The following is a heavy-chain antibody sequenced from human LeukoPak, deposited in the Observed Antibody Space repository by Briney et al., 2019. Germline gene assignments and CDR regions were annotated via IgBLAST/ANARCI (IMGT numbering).Heavy chain of an antibody. J-gene: IGHJ4*02. CDR2: INTLNGYK. Sequence: VKVSRKVSGYTLSSYGVSCVREAPGQGRESGGWINTLNGYKKFAQKLQGRVTMTTDTSRRRVYMELGSVRSDDTAVYYCARVGALTWAYCIDFWGQGTPVTVSS. CDR3: ARVGALTWAYCIDF. CDR1: GYTLSSYG. V-gene: IGHV1-18*01. D-gene: IGHD3-10*01.